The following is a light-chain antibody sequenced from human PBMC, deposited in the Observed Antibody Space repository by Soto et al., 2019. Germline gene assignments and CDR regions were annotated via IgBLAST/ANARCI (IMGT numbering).Light chain of an antibody. CDR3: QQYKEWPRWT. Sequence: IVMTQSPATLSVSPGERATLSCSASQSVNSKLAWYQQKPGQAPRLLIYDASTRATSIPARFSGSGSGTEFTLTISRLQSEDFAVYYRQQYKEWPRWTVGPGNKVAIK. V-gene: IGKV3-15*01. J-gene: IGKJ1*01. CDR1: QSVNSK. CDR2: DAS.